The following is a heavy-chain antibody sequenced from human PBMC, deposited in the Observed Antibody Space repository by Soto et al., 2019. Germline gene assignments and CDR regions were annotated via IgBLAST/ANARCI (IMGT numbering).Heavy chain of an antibody. CDR2: IYYSGST. Sequence: QVQLQESGPGLVKPSQTLSLTCTVSGGSISSGGYYWSWIRQHPGKGLEWIGYIYYSGSTYYNPSLKSRVTISVDTPKNQFSLKLSSVTDAYTAVYYCAIGNYDSSFYAFDIWGQGKMVTVSS. D-gene: IGHD3-22*01. CDR1: GGSISSGGYY. V-gene: IGHV4-31*03. CDR3: AIGNYDSSFYAFDI. J-gene: IGHJ3*02.